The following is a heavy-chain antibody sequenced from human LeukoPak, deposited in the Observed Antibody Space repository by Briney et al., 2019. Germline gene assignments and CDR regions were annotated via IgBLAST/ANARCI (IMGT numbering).Heavy chain of an antibody. CDR2: ISWNSGSI. J-gene: IGHJ6*03. CDR3: AKEEVGATTGYYYYYMDV. V-gene: IGHV3-9*01. D-gene: IGHD1-26*01. Sequence: GGSLRLSCAASGFTFDDYAMHWVRQAPGKGLEWVLGISWNSGSIGYADSVKGRFTISRDNAKNSLYLQMNRLRAEDTALYYCAKEEVGATTGYYYYYMDVWGKGTTVTVSS. CDR1: GFTFDDYA.